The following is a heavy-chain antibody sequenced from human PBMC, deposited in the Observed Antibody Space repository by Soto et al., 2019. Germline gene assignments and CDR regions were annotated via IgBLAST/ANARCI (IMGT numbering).Heavy chain of an antibody. CDR2: IIPIFGTA. Sequence: ASVKVSCKASGGTFSSYAISWVRQAPGQGLEWMGGIIPIFGTANYAQKFQGRVTITADESTSTAYMELSSLRSEDTAVYYCARLVDYGDRSLYYFDYWGQGTLVTVYS. D-gene: IGHD4-17*01. CDR3: ARLVDYGDRSLYYFDY. CDR1: GGTFSSYA. V-gene: IGHV1-69*13. J-gene: IGHJ4*02.